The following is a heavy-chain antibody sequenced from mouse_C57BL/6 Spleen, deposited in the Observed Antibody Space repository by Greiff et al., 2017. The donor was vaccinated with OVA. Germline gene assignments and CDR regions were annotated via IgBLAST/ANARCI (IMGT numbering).Heavy chain of an antibody. CDR2: INPNNGGT. V-gene: IGHV1-26*01. CDR3: AREGYWDD. Sequence: EVQLQQSGPELVKPGASVKISCKASGYTFTDYYMHWVKQSPGKSLEWIGDINPNNGGTSYNQKFKGKATLTVDKSSSTAYMEHRRLTSEDSAVYYCAREGYWDDWGQGTTLTVSS. J-gene: IGHJ2*01. D-gene: IGHD2-3*01. CDR1: GYTFTDYY.